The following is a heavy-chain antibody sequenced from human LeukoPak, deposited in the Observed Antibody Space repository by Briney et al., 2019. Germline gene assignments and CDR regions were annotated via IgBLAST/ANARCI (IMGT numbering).Heavy chain of an antibody. V-gene: IGHV3-30*03. CDR3: ARLFGDRDY. J-gene: IGHJ4*02. Sequence: GRSLRLSCAASGFTFSSYGMHWVRQAPGKGLEWVAVISYDGSNKYYADSVKGRFTISRDNSKNTLYLQMNSLRAEDTAVYYCARLFGDRDYWGQGTLVTVSS. CDR2: ISYDGSNK. CDR1: GFTFSSYG. D-gene: IGHD3-10*02.